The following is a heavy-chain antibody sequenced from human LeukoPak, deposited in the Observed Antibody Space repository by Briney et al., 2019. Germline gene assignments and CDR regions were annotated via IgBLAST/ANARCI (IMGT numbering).Heavy chain of an antibody. Sequence: GGSLRLSCAASGFTFSSYWMSWVRQAPGKGLEWVANIKQDGSEKYYVDSVKGRFTISRDNAKSSLYLQMNSLRAEDTAVYYCARDYDFWSGYYTIYFDYWGQGTLVTVSS. V-gene: IGHV3-7*01. J-gene: IGHJ4*02. CDR2: IKQDGSEK. CDR3: ARDYDFWSGYYTIYFDY. D-gene: IGHD3-3*01. CDR1: GFTFSSYW.